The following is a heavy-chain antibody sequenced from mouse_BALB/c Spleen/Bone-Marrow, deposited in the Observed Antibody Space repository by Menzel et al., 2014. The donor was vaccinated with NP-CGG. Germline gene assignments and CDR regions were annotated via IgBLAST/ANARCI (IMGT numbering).Heavy chain of an antibody. CDR3: VRGNYGNYVDYFDF. J-gene: IGHJ2*01. CDR1: GFTFSNYG. V-gene: IGHV5-6-3*01. CDR2: INSDGDST. D-gene: IGHD2-1*01. Sequence: EVQLVESGGGLVQPGGSLKLSCAASGFTFSNYGMSWVRQTPDKRLELVATINSDGDSTYYPDSVKGRFTIYRDTAKNTLYLQMSSLKSEETAMYYCVRGNYGNYVDYFDFWGQGAPLTVSS.